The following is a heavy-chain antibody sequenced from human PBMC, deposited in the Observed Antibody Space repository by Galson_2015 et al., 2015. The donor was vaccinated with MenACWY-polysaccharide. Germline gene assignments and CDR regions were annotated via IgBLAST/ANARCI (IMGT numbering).Heavy chain of an antibody. J-gene: IGHJ1*01. Sequence: SEPLSLTCSESGGSLTAYYWAWIRQPPGKGLEWIGCICYSGSTKYSSSLDSRVTISVDTPKNQFSLKLSSVTAADTAVYYWARSPGGQISVGQISSWGQGSLVTVSS. CDR3: ARSPGGQISVGQISS. CDR1: GGSLTAYY. CDR2: ICYSGST. V-gene: IGHV4-59*01. D-gene: IGHD1-26*01.